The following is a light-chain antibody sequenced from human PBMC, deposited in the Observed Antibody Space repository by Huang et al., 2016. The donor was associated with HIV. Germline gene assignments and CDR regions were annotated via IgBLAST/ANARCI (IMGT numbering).Light chain of an antibody. Sequence: DIQMTQSPSSLSASVGDRVTITCRASQGISDSLAWYQQKPGKAPKLVLYAASRLESGVPSRVSGSGSGTDYTLNISSLQPEDFATYYCQQYYGTPRTFGQGTRVEIK. CDR3: QQYYGTPRT. CDR2: AAS. V-gene: IGKV1-NL1*01. CDR1: QGISDS. J-gene: IGKJ1*01.